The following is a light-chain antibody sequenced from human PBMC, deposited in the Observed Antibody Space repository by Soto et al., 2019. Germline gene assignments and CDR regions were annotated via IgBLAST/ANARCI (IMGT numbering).Light chain of an antibody. CDR2: DAS. CDR3: QQRTDRPPWT. V-gene: IGKV3-11*01. Sequence: EIVMTQSPATLSVSPGERATLSCRASQSIGLAIAWYQHKPGQAPRLLIFDASQRAIGIPARFRGSGSGTDFTLSISSLEPEDFAVYYCQQRTDRPPWTFGQGTKVDIK. CDR1: QSIGLA. J-gene: IGKJ1*01.